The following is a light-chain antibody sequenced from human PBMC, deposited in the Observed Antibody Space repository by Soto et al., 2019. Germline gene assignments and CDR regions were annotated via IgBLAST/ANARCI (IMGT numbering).Light chain of an antibody. CDR1: QSISRS. Sequence: IVLTQSPAILSVSPGERATLSCRASQSISRSLAWYQQKPGQAPRLLISDASTRANGIPARFSGSGSGTEFTLTISSLQSEDFALYDGHQYKSWPPGTFGQGTKVDIK. J-gene: IGKJ2*01. CDR3: HQYKSWPPGT. V-gene: IGKV3-15*01. CDR2: DAS.